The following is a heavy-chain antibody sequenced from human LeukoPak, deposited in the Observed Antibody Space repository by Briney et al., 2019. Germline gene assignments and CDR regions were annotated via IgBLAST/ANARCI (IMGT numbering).Heavy chain of an antibody. Sequence: PSETLSLTRAVSGGSFSGYYWSWLRQPPGKGLEWIGEINHSGSTNYNPSLTSRVTISVDTSKNQFSLKLSSVTAADTAVYYCARWVAAAGTFLVGFDYWGQGTLVTVSS. D-gene: IGHD6-13*01. CDR2: INHSGST. CDR3: ARWVAAAGTFLVGFDY. V-gene: IGHV4-34*01. J-gene: IGHJ4*02. CDR1: GGSFSGYY.